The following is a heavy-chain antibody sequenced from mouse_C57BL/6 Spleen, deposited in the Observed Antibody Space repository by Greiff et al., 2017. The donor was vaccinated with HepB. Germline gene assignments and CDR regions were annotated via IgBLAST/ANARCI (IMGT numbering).Heavy chain of an antibody. J-gene: IGHJ1*03. Sequence: DVMLVESGGGLVKPGGSLKLSCAASGFTFSSYTMSWVRQTPEKRLEWVATISGGGGNTYYPDSVKGRFTISRDNAKNTLYLQMSSLRSEDTALYYCARQGSPPFWYFDVWGTGTTVTVSS. CDR3: ARQGSPPFWYFDV. CDR2: ISGGGGNT. CDR1: GFTFSSYT. V-gene: IGHV5-9*01.